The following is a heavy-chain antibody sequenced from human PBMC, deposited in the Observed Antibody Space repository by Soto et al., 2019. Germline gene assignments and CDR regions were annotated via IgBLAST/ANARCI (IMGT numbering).Heavy chain of an antibody. CDR3: ARSVAAPGARIDY. D-gene: IGHD2-8*02. V-gene: IGHV4-59*01. CDR2: VYYTGST. J-gene: IGHJ4*02. Sequence: SETLSLTCSVSGGSISGSYWSWIRQSPGKGLEWLGYVYYTGSTNYSPSLRSRVSISVDTSKNEFSLRLSSVTAADTAVYFCARSVAAPGARIDYWGQGTQVTVSS. CDR1: GGSISGSY.